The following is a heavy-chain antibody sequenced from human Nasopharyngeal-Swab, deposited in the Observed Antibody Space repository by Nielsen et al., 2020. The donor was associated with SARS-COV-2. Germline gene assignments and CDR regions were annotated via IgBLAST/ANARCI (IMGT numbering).Heavy chain of an antibody. V-gene: IGHV4-39*01. CDR1: GGSISSSSYY. CDR3: ARGQDAYYYMDV. J-gene: IGHJ6*03. Sequence: SCTVAGGSISSSSYYWGWIRQPPGKGLEWIGSIYYSGSTYYNPSLKSRVTISVDTSKNQFSLKLSSVTAADTAVYYCARGQDAYYYMDVWGEGTTVTVSS. D-gene: IGHD2-15*01. CDR2: IYYSGST.